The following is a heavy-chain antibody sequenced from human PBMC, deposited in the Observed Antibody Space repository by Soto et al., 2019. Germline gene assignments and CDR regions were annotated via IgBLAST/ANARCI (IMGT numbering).Heavy chain of an antibody. J-gene: IGHJ4*02. V-gene: IGHV1-46*01. CDR3: ARDLSFGYYDSSGYSPPPLDY. CDR1: GYTFTSYY. D-gene: IGHD3-22*01. Sequence: GASVKVSCKASGYTFTSYYMHWVRQAPGQGLEWMGIINPSGGSTSYAQKFQGRVTMTRDTSTSTVYMELSSLRSEDTAVYYCARDLSFGYYDSSGYSPPPLDYWGQGTLVTVSS. CDR2: INPSGGST.